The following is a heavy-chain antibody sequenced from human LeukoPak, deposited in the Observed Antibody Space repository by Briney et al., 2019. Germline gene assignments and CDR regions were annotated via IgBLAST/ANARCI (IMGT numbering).Heavy chain of an antibody. CDR1: GFTFSSYA. Sequence: GGSLRLSCAASGFTFSSYAMRWVRQAPGKGLEWVSSISGSGSGTYYADSAKGRFTISRDNAKNSLYLQMNSLRAEDTAVYYCARDISDDYWGQGTLVTVSS. J-gene: IGHJ4*02. CDR3: ARDISDDY. CDR2: ISGSGSGT. D-gene: IGHD1-26*01. V-gene: IGHV3-21*01.